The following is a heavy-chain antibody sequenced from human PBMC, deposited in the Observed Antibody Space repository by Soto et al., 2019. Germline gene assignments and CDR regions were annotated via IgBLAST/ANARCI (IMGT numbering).Heavy chain of an antibody. Sequence: SETLSLTCTVSGDSITSYNWNWLRQPPGKALEWIGYVYSSGSTNYNPSLKSRVTISVDTSRNQFSLKVNSVTAADTAVYYCARRAVVAVTGSLDNWLDPWGQGILVTSPQ. J-gene: IGHJ5*02. CDR1: GDSITSYN. V-gene: IGHV4-59*01. D-gene: IGHD2-21*01. CDR3: ARRAVVAVTGSLDNWLDP. CDR2: VYSSGST.